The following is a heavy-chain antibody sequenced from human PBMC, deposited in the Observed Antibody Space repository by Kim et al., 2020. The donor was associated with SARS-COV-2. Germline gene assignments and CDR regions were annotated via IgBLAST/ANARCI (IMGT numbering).Heavy chain of an antibody. V-gene: IGHV4-4*07. CDR3: ARDEKYDGSVNYYGVDV. CDR1: GASITNYV. CDR2: IYATGRN. J-gene: IGHJ6*02. Sequence: SETLSLTCTVSGASITNYVWSWIRQPAGKGLEWIGRIYATGRNNFSPSIESRVTMSLDTSKSQYSLKLSSVTAADTAVYYCARDEKYDGSVNYYGVDVWGRGTTVTVSS. D-gene: IGHD3-22*01.